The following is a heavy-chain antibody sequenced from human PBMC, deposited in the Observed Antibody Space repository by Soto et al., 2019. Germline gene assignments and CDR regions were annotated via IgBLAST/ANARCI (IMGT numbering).Heavy chain of an antibody. D-gene: IGHD5-12*01. CDR2: ISHSGST. Sequence: SETLCLTYTVAGGSSGGGGDRWSCIRKPPGKGLEWIGFISHSGSTDYNPSLESRVTISADTSKNQFSLKLSSVTVADTAVYYCAKAVGRDGYNPGFDYWGQGTLVTVSS. V-gene: IGHV4-61*08. CDR3: AKAVGRDGYNPGFDY. CDR1: GGSSGGGGDR. J-gene: IGHJ4*02.